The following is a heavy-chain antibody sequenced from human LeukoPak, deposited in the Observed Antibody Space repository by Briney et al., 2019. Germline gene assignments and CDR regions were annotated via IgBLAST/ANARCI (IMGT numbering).Heavy chain of an antibody. Sequence: SVKVSCKASGGTFSSYAISWVRQAPGQGLEWMGRIIPIFGTANYAQKFQGRVTITTDESTSTAYMELSSLRSEDTAVYYCARGSRQFGELLGSWGQGTLVTVSS. V-gene: IGHV1-69*05. CDR3: ARGSRQFGELLGS. CDR2: IIPIFGTA. D-gene: IGHD3-10*01. J-gene: IGHJ5*02. CDR1: GGTFSSYA.